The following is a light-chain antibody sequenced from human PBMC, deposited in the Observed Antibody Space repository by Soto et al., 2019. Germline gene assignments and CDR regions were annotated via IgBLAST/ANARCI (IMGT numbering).Light chain of an antibody. CDR1: QSVSSY. CDR2: DAS. V-gene: IGKV3-11*01. CDR3: QQRSNWPVT. J-gene: IGKJ1*01. Sequence: EIVLTQSPGTLSLSPGERATLSCRASQSVSSYLAWYQQKPGQAPRLLIYDASTRATGISARFSGSGSGTDFTLTTSSLEPEDFAVYYCQQRSNWPVTFGRGTKVEVK.